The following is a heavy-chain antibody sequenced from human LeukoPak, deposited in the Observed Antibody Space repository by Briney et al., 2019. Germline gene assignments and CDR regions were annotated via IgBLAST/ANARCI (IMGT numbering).Heavy chain of an antibody. CDR2: IKQDGSEK. Sequence: GGSLRLACAAAGFAFSSYWMSWVRQAPGKGQEWVANIKQDGSEKYYVDSVKGRFTISRDNAKNSLFLQMNSLRAEDTAVYYCASHGLSYSNYFEFWGQGTLVTVSS. V-gene: IGHV3-7*01. D-gene: IGHD4-11*01. J-gene: IGHJ4*02. CDR1: GFAFSSYW. CDR3: ASHGLSYSNYFEF.